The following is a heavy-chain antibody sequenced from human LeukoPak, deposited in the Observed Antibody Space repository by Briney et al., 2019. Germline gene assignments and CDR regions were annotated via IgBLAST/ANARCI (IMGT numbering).Heavy chain of an antibody. D-gene: IGHD6-13*01. CDR3: ASLSIAAAGPIYYYYYMDV. V-gene: IGHV4-59*12. J-gene: IGHJ6*03. Sequence: SETLSLTCTVSGGSISSYYWSWIRQPPGKGLKWIGNIYYSGYTTYSPSLRSRVTISVDTSKNQFSLKLSSVTAADTAVYYCASLSIAAAGPIYYYYYMDVWGKGTTVTVSS. CDR1: GGSISSYY. CDR2: IYYSGYT.